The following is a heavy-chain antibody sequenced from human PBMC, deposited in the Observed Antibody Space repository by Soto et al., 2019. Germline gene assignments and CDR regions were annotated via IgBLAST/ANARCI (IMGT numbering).Heavy chain of an antibody. Sequence: QVQLVQSGAEVKKPGASVKVSCKASGYTFTSYGISWVRQAPGQGLEWMGWISAYNGNTNYAQKLQGRVTMTTDTSTSTAYMELRSLRSDDTAVYYCGRPRKKYSSSWYDFDYWGQGTLVTVSS. CDR1: GYTFTSYG. CDR3: GRPRKKYSSSWYDFDY. V-gene: IGHV1-18*01. D-gene: IGHD6-13*01. J-gene: IGHJ4*02. CDR2: ISAYNGNT.